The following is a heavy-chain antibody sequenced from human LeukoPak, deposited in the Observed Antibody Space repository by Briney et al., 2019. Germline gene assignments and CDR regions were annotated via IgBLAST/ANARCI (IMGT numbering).Heavy chain of an antibody. Sequence: PGGSLRLSCAASGLTFSGYWMHWVRQAPGKGLAWVSGISSDGSITTYADSVKGRFTISRDNAKNTLYLQMSSLRAEDTAVFYCAKELDAFDMWGQGTMVTVSS. CDR1: GLTFSGYW. V-gene: IGHV3-74*01. J-gene: IGHJ3*02. CDR2: ISSDGSIT. CDR3: AKELDAFDM.